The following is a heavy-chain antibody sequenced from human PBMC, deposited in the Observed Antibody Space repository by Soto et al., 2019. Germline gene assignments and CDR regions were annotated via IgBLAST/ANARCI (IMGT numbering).Heavy chain of an antibody. CDR1: GGSISSGDYY. CDR2: IYYSGST. V-gene: IGHV4-61*08. Sequence: SETLSLTCTVSGGSISSGDYYWSWIRQPPGKGLEWIGYIYYSGSTNYSPSLKSRVTISVDTSKNQFSLRLSSVTAADTAVYYCARGGVDYYDSSGYYFSPYYFDYWGQGTLVTVSS. D-gene: IGHD3-22*01. CDR3: ARGGVDYYDSSGYYFSPYYFDY. J-gene: IGHJ4*02.